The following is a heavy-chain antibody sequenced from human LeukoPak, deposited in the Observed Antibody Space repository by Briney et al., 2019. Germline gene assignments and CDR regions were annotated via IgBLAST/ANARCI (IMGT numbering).Heavy chain of an antibody. V-gene: IGHV4-39*01. J-gene: IGHJ4*02. CDR1: GGSISTSPYY. CDR3: ARHYGP. D-gene: IGHD3-10*01. CDR2: IYYSGNT. Sequence: SETLSLTCIVSGGSISTSPYYWGWIRQPPGEGLQWIGSIYYSGNTYYNSSLKSRVTISVDTSTSQFSLRLSSVTAADTAVYYCARHYGPWGQGTLVTVSS.